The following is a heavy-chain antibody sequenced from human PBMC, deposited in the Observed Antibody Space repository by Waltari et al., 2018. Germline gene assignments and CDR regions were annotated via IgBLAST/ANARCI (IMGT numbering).Heavy chain of an antibody. D-gene: IGHD6-13*01. Sequence: QITLKDSGPTLVKPTQTLTLTCTFSGFSRRTSGDGVGWIRQPPGKALQWLAPIYWNDDKRYSPSLKSRLTITKDTSKNQVVLTMTNMDPVDTATYYCAHSPAAAAPGYWGQGTLVTVSS. J-gene: IGHJ4*02. V-gene: IGHV2-5*01. CDR3: AHSPAAAAPGY. CDR2: IYWNDDK. CDR1: GFSRRTSGDG.